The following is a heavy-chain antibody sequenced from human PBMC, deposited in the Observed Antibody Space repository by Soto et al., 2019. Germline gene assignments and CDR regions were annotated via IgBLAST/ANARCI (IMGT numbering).Heavy chain of an antibody. CDR1: GISFSNAW. D-gene: IGHD3-3*01. Sequence: GGSLRLSCAASGISFSNAWMSWVRQAPGKGLEWGGCIKSTTEGERRDYAAYVKVRFTISRYDSKSTVYLQKNSMEPEDTPIPYCTTDDVGVGRNFWTGFFVNWDQGTRVTVSS. V-gene: IGHV3-15*01. CDR2: IKSTTEGERR. CDR3: TTDDVGVGRNFWTGFFVN. J-gene: IGHJ4*03.